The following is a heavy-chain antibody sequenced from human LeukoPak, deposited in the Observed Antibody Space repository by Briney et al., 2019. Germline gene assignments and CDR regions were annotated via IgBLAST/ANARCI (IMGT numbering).Heavy chain of an antibody. Sequence: GGSQRLSCAASGFTFSSYSMNWVRQAPGKGLEWVSYISSSSSTIYYADSVKGRFTISRDNAKNSLYLQMNSLRAEDTAVYYCARGSGSSDFDYWGQGTLVTVSS. D-gene: IGHD1-26*01. V-gene: IGHV3-48*01. CDR2: ISSSSSTI. J-gene: IGHJ4*02. CDR3: ARGSGSSDFDY. CDR1: GFTFSSYS.